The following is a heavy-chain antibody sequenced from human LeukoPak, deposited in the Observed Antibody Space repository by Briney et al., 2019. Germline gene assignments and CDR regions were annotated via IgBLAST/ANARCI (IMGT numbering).Heavy chain of an antibody. CDR3: ARDSGQYYFDY. CDR1: GFTFSSYS. J-gene: IGHJ4*02. Sequence: GGSLRLSCAASGFTFSSYSMNWVRQAPGKGLEWVSYISSSSSTIYYADSVKGRFTISRDNAKNSLYLQMNILRAEDTAVYYCARDSGQYYFDYWGQGTLVTVSS. V-gene: IGHV3-48*01. CDR2: ISSSSSTI. D-gene: IGHD1-26*01.